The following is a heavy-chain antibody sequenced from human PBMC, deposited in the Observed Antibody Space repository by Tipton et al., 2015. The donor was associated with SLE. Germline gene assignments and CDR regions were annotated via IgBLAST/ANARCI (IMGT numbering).Heavy chain of an antibody. CDR1: GGSISSGDYY. CDR2: IYYSGST. J-gene: IGHJ6*02. CDR3: AREASYPFGMDV. D-gene: IGHD1-26*01. V-gene: IGHV4-39*07. Sequence: TLSLTCTVSGGSISSGDYYWSWIRQPPGKGLEWIGSIYYSGSTYYNPSLKSRVTISVDTSKNQFSLKLSSVTAADTAVYYCAREASYPFGMDVWGQGTTVTVSS.